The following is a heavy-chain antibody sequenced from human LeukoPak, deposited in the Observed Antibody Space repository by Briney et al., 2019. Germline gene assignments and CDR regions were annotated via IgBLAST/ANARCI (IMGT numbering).Heavy chain of an antibody. CDR2: ISSAGSTI. V-gene: IGHV3-11*04. Sequence: PGGSLRLSCAASGFTFSDYYMNWVRQAPGKGLEWVSYISSAGSTIYYADSVKGRFTISRDNAENSLYLQMNSLRAEDTAVYYCTRATYPRVLDYWGQGTLVTVSS. CDR1: GFTFSDYY. CDR3: TRATYPRVLDY. J-gene: IGHJ4*02.